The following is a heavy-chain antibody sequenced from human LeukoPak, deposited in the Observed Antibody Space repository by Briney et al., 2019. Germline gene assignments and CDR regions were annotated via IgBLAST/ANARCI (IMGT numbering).Heavy chain of an antibody. CDR3: ARELATPRMRTMVRGVISDY. J-gene: IGHJ4*02. D-gene: IGHD3-10*01. CDR2: INPNSGGT. V-gene: IGHV1-2*02. Sequence: GASVKVSCKASGYTFTGYYMHWVRQAPGQGLEWMGWINPNSGGTNYAQKFQGRVTMTRDTSISTAYMELSRLRSDDTAVYYCARELATPRMRTMVRGVISDYWGQGTLVTVSS. CDR1: GYTFTGYY.